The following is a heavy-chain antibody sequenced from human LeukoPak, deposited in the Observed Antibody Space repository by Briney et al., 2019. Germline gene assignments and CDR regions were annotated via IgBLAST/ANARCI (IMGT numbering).Heavy chain of an antibody. CDR1: GYTFTSYD. Sequence: GASVKVSCKASGYTFTSYDINWVRQATGQGLEWMGWISAYNGNTNYAQKLQGRVTMTTDTSTSTAYMELRSLRSDDTAAYYCARAPTYYYDSSGRYYFDYWGQGTLVTVSS. V-gene: IGHV1-18*01. CDR3: ARAPTYYYDSSGRYYFDY. CDR2: ISAYNGNT. J-gene: IGHJ4*02. D-gene: IGHD3-22*01.